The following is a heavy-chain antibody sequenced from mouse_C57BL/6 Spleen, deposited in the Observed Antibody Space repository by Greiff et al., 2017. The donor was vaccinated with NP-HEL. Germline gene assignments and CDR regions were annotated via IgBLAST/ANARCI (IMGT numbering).Heavy chain of an antibody. CDR3: ARRGDYGDDAFAY. D-gene: IGHD2-2*01. V-gene: IGHV1-64*01. CDR1: GYTFTSYW. J-gene: IGHJ3*01. Sequence: QVQLQQPGAELVKPGASVKLSCKASGYTFTSYWMHWVKQRPGQGLEWIGMIHPNSGSTNYNEKFKSKATLTVDKSSSTAYMQLSSLTSEDSAVYYCARRGDYGDDAFAYWGQGTLVTVSA. CDR2: IHPNSGST.